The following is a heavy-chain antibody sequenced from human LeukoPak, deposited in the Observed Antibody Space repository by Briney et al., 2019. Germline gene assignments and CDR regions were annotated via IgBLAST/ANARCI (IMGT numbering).Heavy chain of an antibody. Sequence: PSETLSLTCTVSGGSIRSYYWSWIRQSAGKGLEWIGRFYSSVSTNYNPSLESRVTMSVDTSRNLFYLNLTSVTAADTAVYYCARYAADGRTLEYWGQGTLVTVSS. CDR1: GGSIRSYY. J-gene: IGHJ4*02. D-gene: IGHD6-13*01. V-gene: IGHV4-4*07. CDR3: ARYAADGRTLEY. CDR2: FYSSVST.